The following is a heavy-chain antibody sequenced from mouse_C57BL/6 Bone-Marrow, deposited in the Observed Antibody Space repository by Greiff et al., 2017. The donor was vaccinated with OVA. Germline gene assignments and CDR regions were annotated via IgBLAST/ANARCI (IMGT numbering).Heavy chain of an antibody. CDR3: ARHRTTVVAHYAMDY. D-gene: IGHD1-1*01. J-gene: IGHJ4*01. V-gene: IGHV2-6-1*01. CDR2: IRSAGSR. Sequence: QVQLKESGPGLVAPSQSLSITCTVSGFSLTSYGVHWVRQPPGKGLEWLVCIRSAGSRHYYSALKSRLSISKDNSKSQVFLKMNSRQTDDTAMYYCARHRTTVVAHYAMDYWGQGTSVTVSS. CDR1: GFSLTSYG.